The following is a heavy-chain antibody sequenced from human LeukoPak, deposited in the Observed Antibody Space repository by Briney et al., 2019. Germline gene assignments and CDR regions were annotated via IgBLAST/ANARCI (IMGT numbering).Heavy chain of an antibody. Sequence: SVKVSCKASGGTFSSYAISWVRQAPGQGLEWMGGIIPIFGTANYAQKFQGRVTITTDESTSTAYMELSSLRSEDTAVYYCARDTSIAARPLDYWGQGTLVTVSS. D-gene: IGHD6-6*01. CDR2: IIPIFGTA. J-gene: IGHJ4*02. V-gene: IGHV1-69*05. CDR1: GGTFSSYA. CDR3: ARDTSIAARPLDY.